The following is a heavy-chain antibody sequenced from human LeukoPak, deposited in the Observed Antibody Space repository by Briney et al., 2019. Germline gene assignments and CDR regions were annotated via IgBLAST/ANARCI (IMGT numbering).Heavy chain of an antibody. J-gene: IGHJ4*02. CDR2: IKEDGSEK. Sequence: GGSLRLSCAASGFTFSSYWMSWVRQAPGKGLEWVANIKEDGSEKYYVDSVKGRFTISRDNAKNSLYLQMNSLRSEDTALYYCGRAGVDTRGHYQGFDYWGQGTLVTVSS. CDR3: GRAGVDTRGHYQGFDY. V-gene: IGHV3-7*01. CDR1: GFTFSSYW. D-gene: IGHD3-16*02.